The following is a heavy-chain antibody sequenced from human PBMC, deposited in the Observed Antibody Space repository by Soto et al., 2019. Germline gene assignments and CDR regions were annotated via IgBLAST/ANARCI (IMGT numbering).Heavy chain of an antibody. V-gene: IGHV4-30-4*01. D-gene: IGHD3-3*01. J-gene: IGHJ4*02. CDR2: IYYSGST. CDR3: ARTRLITIFGVVMQYYFDY. CDR1: GGSISSGDYY. Sequence: PSETLSLTCTVSGGSISSGDYYWSWIRQPPGKGLEWIGYIYYSGSTYYNPSLKSRVTISVDTSKNQFSLKLSSVTAADTAVYSCARTRLITIFGVVMQYYFDYWGQGTLVTVSS.